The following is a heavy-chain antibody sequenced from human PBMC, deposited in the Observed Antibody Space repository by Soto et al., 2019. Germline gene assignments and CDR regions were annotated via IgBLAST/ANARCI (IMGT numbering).Heavy chain of an antibody. CDR3: ARIANDFWSGKPHDAFDI. CDR2: INAGNGNT. D-gene: IGHD3-3*01. CDR1: GYTFTSYA. Sequence: QVQLVQSGAEVKKPGASVKVSCKASGYTFTSYAMHWVRQAPGQRLEWMGWINAGNGNTKYSQKFQGRVTITRDTSASTAYIELSSLRSEDTAVYYCARIANDFWSGKPHDAFDIWGQGTMVTVS. J-gene: IGHJ3*02. V-gene: IGHV1-3*01.